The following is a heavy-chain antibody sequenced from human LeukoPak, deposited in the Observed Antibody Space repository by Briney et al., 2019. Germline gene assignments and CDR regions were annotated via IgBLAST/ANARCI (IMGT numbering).Heavy chain of an antibody. CDR1: GGSFSGYY. CDR3: ATGPGRVVAGSFDI. J-gene: IGHJ3*02. CDR2: INHSGST. Sequence: SSETLSLTCAVYGGSFSGYYWSWIRQPPGKGLEWIGEINHSGSTNYNPSLKSRVTISVDTSKNQFSLKLSSVTAADTAVYYCATGPGRVVAGSFDIWGQGTMVTVSS. D-gene: IGHD6-19*01. V-gene: IGHV4-34*01.